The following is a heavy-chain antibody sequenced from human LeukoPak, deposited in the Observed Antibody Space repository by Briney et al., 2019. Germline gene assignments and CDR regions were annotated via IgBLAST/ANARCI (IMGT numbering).Heavy chain of an antibody. CDR1: GGSFSGYY. CDR3: ARGVAAHAYGY. D-gene: IGHD6-6*01. J-gene: IGHJ4*02. Sequence: SETLSLTCAVYGGSFSGYYWSWIRQPPGKGLEWIGEINHSGSTNYNPSLKSRVTISVGTSKNQFSLKVSSVTAADTAVYYCARGVAAHAYGYWGQGTLVTVSS. V-gene: IGHV4-34*01. CDR2: INHSGST.